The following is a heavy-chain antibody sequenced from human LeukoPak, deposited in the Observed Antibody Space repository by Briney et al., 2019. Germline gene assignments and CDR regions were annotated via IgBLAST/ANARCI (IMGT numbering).Heavy chain of an antibody. D-gene: IGHD4-23*01. J-gene: IGHJ6*03. CDR2: IYHSGST. V-gene: IGHV4-30-2*01. Sequence: SETLSLTCTVSGGSISSGGYYWSWIRQPPGKGLEWIGYIYHSGSTYYNPSLKSRVTISVDRSKNQFSLKLSSVTAADTAVYYCARVPDYGGNSGPLYYYYMDVWGKGTTVTVSS. CDR1: GGSISSGGYY. CDR3: ARVPDYGGNSGPLYYYYMDV.